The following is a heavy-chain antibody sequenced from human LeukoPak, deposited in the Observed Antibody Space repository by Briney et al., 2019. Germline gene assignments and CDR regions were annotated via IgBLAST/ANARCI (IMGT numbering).Heavy chain of an antibody. V-gene: IGHV4-61*01. J-gene: IGHJ6*02. CDR2: IYYSGST. CDR1: GGSVSSANYY. D-gene: IGHD1-7*01. Sequence: SETLSLTCDVSGGSVSSANYYWGWIRQPPGEGLEWIGCIYYSGSTNYNPSLKSRVTISVDTSKNQFSLKLSSVTAADTAVYYCARDNWNYGSSMDVWGQGTTVTVSS. CDR3: ARDNWNYGSSMDV.